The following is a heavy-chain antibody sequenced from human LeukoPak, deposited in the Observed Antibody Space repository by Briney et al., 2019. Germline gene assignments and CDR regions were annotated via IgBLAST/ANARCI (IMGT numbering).Heavy chain of an antibody. D-gene: IGHD2/OR15-2a*01. V-gene: IGHV3-33*06. CDR1: GFTFSSYG. J-gene: IGHJ4*02. Sequence: GRSLRLSCAASGFTFSSYGMHWVRQAPGKGLEWVAVIWYDGSNKYYADSVKGRFTISRDNSKNTLYLQMNSLRAEDTAVYYCAKDRDFGFLYREWLSWGQGTLVTVSS. CDR3: AKDRDFGFLYREWLS. CDR2: IWYDGSNK.